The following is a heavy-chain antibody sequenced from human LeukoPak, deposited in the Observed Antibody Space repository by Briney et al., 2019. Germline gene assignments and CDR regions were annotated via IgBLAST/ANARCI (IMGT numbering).Heavy chain of an antibody. Sequence: QPGGSLRLSCAASGFTVSSSYMSWVRQAPGKGLEWVSVIYSGGRTSYADSVKGRFTISRDNSKNTLYLQMNSLRAEDTAVYYCAKRARPFGGGFDYWGQGTLVTVSP. V-gene: IGHV3-53*01. CDR1: GFTVSSSY. CDR3: AKRARPFGGGFDY. J-gene: IGHJ4*02. D-gene: IGHD3-16*01. CDR2: IYSGGRT.